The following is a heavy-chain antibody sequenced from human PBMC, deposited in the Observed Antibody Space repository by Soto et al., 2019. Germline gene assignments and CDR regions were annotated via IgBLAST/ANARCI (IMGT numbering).Heavy chain of an antibody. CDR3: ARGRNSFDF. Sequence: DLVESGGGLVQPGGSLRLSCAASGFTFSDYHMDWVRQTPVKGLEWVGRVRDKSNRYTTEYAASVKGRFTITRDESENSLYLHMNSLKIEDTAVYYCARGRNSFDFWGQGILVTVSS. CDR2: VRDKSNRYTT. J-gene: IGHJ4*02. V-gene: IGHV3-72*01. CDR1: GFTFSDYH.